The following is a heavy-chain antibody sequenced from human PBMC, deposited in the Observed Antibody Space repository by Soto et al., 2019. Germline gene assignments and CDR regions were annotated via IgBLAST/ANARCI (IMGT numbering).Heavy chain of an antibody. Sequence: SETLSLTCAVYGGSFSGYYWSWIRQPPGKGLEWIGEINHSGSTNYNPSLKSRVTISVDTSKNQFSLKLSSVTAADTAVYYCARGGGIAAAGTKSGREKRGRYYYGMDVWGQGTTVTVSS. V-gene: IGHV4-34*01. CDR3: ARGGGIAAAGTKSGREKRGRYYYGMDV. J-gene: IGHJ6*02. D-gene: IGHD6-13*01. CDR2: INHSGST. CDR1: GGSFSGYY.